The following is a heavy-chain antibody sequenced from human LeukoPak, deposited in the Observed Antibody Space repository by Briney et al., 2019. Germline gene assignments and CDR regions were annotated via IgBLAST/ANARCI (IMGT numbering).Heavy chain of an antibody. Sequence: SETPSLTCAVYGRSFSGYYWTWIRQPPGRGLEWIGQINHSGSPNYNPSLKSRITISVDMSKNQFSLKLSSVTAADTAVYYCARLGPYDIVTDDAFDVWGQGTMVTVSS. D-gene: IGHD3-9*01. V-gene: IGHV4-34*01. CDR3: ARLGPYDIVTDDAFDV. CDR2: INHSGSP. J-gene: IGHJ3*01. CDR1: GRSFSGYY.